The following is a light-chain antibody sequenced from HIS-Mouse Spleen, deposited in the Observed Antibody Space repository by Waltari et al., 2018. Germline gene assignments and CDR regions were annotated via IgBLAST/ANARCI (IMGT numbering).Light chain of an antibody. CDR1: SSDVGGYNS. CDR3: SSYTSSSFNVV. J-gene: IGLJ2*01. V-gene: IGLV2-14*03. CDR2: DVS. Sequence: QSALTQSASVSGPPGQSITISCTGTSSDVGGYNSVSWYQQHPGKAPKLMIYDVSNRPSGVSNRFSGSKSGNTASLTISGLQAEDEADYYCSSYTSSSFNVVFGGGTKLTVL.